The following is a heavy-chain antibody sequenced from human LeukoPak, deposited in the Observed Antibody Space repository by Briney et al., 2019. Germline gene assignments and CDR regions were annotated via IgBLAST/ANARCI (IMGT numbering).Heavy chain of an antibody. D-gene: IGHD2-15*01. V-gene: IGHV4-39*01. J-gene: IGHJ4*02. CDR1: GGSIYTSTY. CDR3: ARLPQGYCSGGSCDY. CDR2: MFYSGST. Sequence: SETLSPTCTVSGGSIYTSTYWGWIRQPPGKGLERIGSMFYSGSTFYNPSLKSRVTISVDTSKNQFSLNLSSVTAADAAVYYCARLPQGYCSGGSCDYWGQGTLVTVSS.